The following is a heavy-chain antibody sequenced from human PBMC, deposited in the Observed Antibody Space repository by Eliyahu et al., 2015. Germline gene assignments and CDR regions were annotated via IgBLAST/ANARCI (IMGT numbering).Heavy chain of an antibody. CDR1: GFTFDXYP. D-gene: IGHD3-10*01. CDR3: ARATTIGGNYNYGMDV. V-gene: IGHV3-30*03. Sequence: QDKLVQFGGGVVQPGQSLRLSCSGXGFTFDXYPMFWVRQAPGKGLEWVAVITYNGNKQFYADAVKGRFTVSRDNSLGTLSLQMDTLKTDDTAVYYCARATTIGGNYNYGMDVWGPGTTVTVSS. J-gene: IGHJ6*02. CDR2: ITYNGNKQ.